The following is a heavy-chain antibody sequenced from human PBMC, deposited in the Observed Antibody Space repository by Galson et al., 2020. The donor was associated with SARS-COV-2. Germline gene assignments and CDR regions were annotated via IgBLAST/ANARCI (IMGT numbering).Heavy chain of an antibody. D-gene: IGHD6-19*01. CDR3: ARAGAVKQRGWESYFDS. J-gene: IGHJ4*02. CDR2: ISYDGSNK. V-gene: IGHV3-30-3*01. Sequence: GGSLRLSCAASGFTFSSYAMHWVRQAPGKGLEWVAVISYDGSNKYYADSVKGRFTISRDNSKNTLYLQMNSLRAEDTAVYYCARAGAVKQRGWESYFDSWGQGTLVTVSS. CDR1: GFTFSSYA.